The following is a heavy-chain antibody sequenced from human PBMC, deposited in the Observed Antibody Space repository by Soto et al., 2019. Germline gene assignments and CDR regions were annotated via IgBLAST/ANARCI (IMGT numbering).Heavy chain of an antibody. CDR2: ISGYNDDT. D-gene: IGHD3-3*01. CDR3: ARYFWSGQLPFYFDQ. Sequence: QVPLVQSGSEVKKPGASVKVSCKASGYTFNSYGISWVRQAPGQGLEWMGWISGYNDDTKYSEKVKGRVTMTTDTTTSTAYMELRSLISDDTAIYYCARYFWSGQLPFYFDQWGQGSLITVSS. CDR1: GYTFNSYG. J-gene: IGHJ4*02. V-gene: IGHV1-18*01.